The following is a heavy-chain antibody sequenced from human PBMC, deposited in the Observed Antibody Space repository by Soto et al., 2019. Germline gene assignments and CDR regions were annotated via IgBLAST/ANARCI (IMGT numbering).Heavy chain of an antibody. V-gene: IGHV3-23*01. Sequence: EVQLLESGGGLVQPGGSLRLSCAASGFTFSSYAMSWVRQAPGKGLECVSGISGRGGSTYYADSVKGRFTISRDNSRNTLYLQLNSLRAEDTAVYYCAKGPLYGDYVSGWGQGTLVTVSS. CDR1: GFTFSSYA. J-gene: IGHJ4*02. CDR2: ISGRGGST. CDR3: AKGPLYGDYVSG. D-gene: IGHD4-17*01.